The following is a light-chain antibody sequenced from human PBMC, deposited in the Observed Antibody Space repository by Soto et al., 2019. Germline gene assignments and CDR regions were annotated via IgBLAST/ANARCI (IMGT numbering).Light chain of an antibody. CDR2: DVS. J-gene: IGLJ1*01. CDR3: SSYTSSSTYV. Sequence: QSALTQPASVSGSPGQSITISCTGTSSDVGGYNYVSWYQQYPGKVPKLMIYDVSYRPSGVSNRFPGSKSGNTASLTISGLQAEDEADYYCSSYTSSSTYVFGTGTKVTVL. CDR1: SSDVGGYNY. V-gene: IGLV2-14*01.